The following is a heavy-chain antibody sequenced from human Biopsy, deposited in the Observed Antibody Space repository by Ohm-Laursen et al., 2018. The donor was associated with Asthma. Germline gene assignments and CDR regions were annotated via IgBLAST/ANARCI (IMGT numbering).Heavy chain of an antibody. Sequence: ASVKVSCKASGYTFINYAIHWVRRAPGQRLEWMGWINAGNGNTKYSQKFQGRVTITRDTSATTAYMELSSLRCEDTAVYYCARTYYDLLTGQFNDAFAIWGQGTMVTVSS. J-gene: IGHJ3*02. CDR3: ARTYYDLLTGQFNDAFAI. V-gene: IGHV1-3*01. D-gene: IGHD3-9*01. CDR1: GYTFINYA. CDR2: INAGNGNT.